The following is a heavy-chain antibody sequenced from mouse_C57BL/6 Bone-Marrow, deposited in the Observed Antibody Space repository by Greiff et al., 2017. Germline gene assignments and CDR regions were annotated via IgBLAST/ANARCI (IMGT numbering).Heavy chain of an antibody. CDR1: GYTFPDYE. V-gene: IGHV1-15*01. J-gene: IGHJ3*01. CDR2: IDPETGGT. D-gene: IGHD3-2*02. CDR3: TDTAEGGRPWFAY. Sequence: QVQLQPSGAELVRPGASVTLSCKASGYTFPDYEMPWGKQTPVHGLEWIGAIDPETGGTAYNQKFKGKAILTADKSSSPAYMELRSLTSEDSAVYYCTDTAEGGRPWFAYWGQGTLVTVSA.